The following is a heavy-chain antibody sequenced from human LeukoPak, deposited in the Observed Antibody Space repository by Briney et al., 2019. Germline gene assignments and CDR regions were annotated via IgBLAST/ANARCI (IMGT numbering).Heavy chain of an antibody. V-gene: IGHV1-18*01. CDR2: ISGYSGDT. J-gene: IGHJ3*02. D-gene: IGHD4-23*01. Sequence: ASVKVSCKAAGYSFITYGISWVRQAPGQGLEWMGWISGYSGDTKYAQKVQGRVTMMTDTSTTTAYMELRSLRSDDTAVYYCARVGGCNSRGTDAFDIWGQGTRVTVSS. CDR3: ARVGGCNSRGTDAFDI. CDR1: GYSFITYG.